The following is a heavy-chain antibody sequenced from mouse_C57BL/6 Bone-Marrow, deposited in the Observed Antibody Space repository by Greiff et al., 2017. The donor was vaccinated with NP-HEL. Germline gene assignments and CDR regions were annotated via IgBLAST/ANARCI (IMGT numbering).Heavy chain of an antibody. Sequence: EVQLMESGGGLVKPGGSLKLSCAASGFTFSSYAMSWVRQTPEKRLEWVATISDGGSYTYYPDNVKGRFTISRDNAKNNLYLQMSHLKSEDTAMYYCARNSNHKYYFDYWGQGTTLTVSS. D-gene: IGHD2-5*01. CDR1: GFTFSSYA. CDR3: ARNSNHKYYFDY. J-gene: IGHJ2*01. CDR2: ISDGGSYT. V-gene: IGHV5-4*01.